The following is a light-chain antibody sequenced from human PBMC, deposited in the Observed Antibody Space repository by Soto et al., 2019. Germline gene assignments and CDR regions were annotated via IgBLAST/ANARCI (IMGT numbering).Light chain of an antibody. J-gene: IGLJ1*01. CDR2: DVA. Sequence: QSVLTQPASVSDSPGQSITISCTGTSSDVGGSNFVSWYQQHLGKPPKLIIYDVANRPSGVSNRFSGSKSGSTASLIISRLQTEDEADYYCVSYTSSTTDVFGTGTKVTVL. CDR3: VSYTSSTTDV. V-gene: IGLV2-14*03. CDR1: SSDVGGSNF.